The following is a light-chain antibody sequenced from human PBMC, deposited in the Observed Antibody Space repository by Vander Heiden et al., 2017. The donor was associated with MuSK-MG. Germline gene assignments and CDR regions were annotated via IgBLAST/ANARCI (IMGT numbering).Light chain of an antibody. CDR1: KIESKN. Sequence: SYELTQPLSVSLALGQTARITCGGDKIESKNVHWYQQKPGQAPVLVMYRDSHRPSGIPERFSGSNSGNTATLTISIAQAGDEADYFCQVWDSSTGVFGGGTKLTVL. J-gene: IGLJ3*02. V-gene: IGLV3-9*01. CDR3: QVWDSSTGV. CDR2: RDS.